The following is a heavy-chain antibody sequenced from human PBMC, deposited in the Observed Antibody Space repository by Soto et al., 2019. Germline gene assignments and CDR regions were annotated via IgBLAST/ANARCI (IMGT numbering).Heavy chain of an antibody. D-gene: IGHD3-10*01. CDR2: IIPLFGTP. CDR1: GGIFSTYA. CDR3: ARDRDDYGSGNYYNRIDF. Sequence: QVQLVQSGAEVKKPGSSVKVSCKASGGIFSTYAISWLRQAPGQGLEWMGGIIPLFGTPNYAQRFQGRVTITADESTSTAYMELSRLRSEDTAVSYCARDRDDYGSGNYYNRIDFWGQGSLVTLSS. V-gene: IGHV1-69*01. J-gene: IGHJ4*02.